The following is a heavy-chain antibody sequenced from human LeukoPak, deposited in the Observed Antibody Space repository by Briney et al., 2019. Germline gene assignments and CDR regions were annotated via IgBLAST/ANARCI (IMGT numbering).Heavy chain of an antibody. CDR3: ARALGYCSSTSCYAY. CDR1: GYSISSGYY. V-gene: IGHV4-38-2*02. D-gene: IGHD2-2*01. CDR2: IYHSGST. J-gene: IGHJ4*02. Sequence: SETLSLTCTVSGYSISSGYYWGWIRQPPGKGLEWIGSIYHSGSTYYSPSLKSRVTISVDTSKNQFSLKLSSVTAADTAVYYCARALGYCSSTSCYAYWGQGTLVTVSS.